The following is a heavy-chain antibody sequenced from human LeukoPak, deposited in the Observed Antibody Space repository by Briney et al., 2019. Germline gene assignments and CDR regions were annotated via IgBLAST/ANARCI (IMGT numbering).Heavy chain of an antibody. CDR1: GFSFSGYG. D-gene: IGHD6-13*01. Sequence: GGSLRLSCAASGFSFSGYGMHWVRQAPGKGLEWVAFIRYDGSNKYYADSVKGRFTISRDNSKNTLYLQMNSLRAEDTAVYYCASPSRIAAAGMSPGGYWGQGTLVTVSS. J-gene: IGHJ4*02. CDR2: IRYDGSNK. V-gene: IGHV3-30*02. CDR3: ASPSRIAAAGMSPGGY.